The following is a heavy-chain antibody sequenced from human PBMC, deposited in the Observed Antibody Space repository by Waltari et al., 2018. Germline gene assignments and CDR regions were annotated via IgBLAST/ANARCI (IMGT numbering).Heavy chain of an antibody. V-gene: IGHV4-59*01. Sequence: QVQLQESGPGLVKPSETLSLTCTVSGGSISSYYWSWIQQPPGKGLEWIGYIYYSGSTNYNPSLKSRVTISVDTSKNQFSLKLSSVTAADTAVYYCARRHYYGSGSYYLDYWGQGTLVTVSS. J-gene: IGHJ4*02. CDR2: IYYSGST. CDR1: GGSISSYY. D-gene: IGHD3-10*01. CDR3: ARRHYYGSGSYYLDY.